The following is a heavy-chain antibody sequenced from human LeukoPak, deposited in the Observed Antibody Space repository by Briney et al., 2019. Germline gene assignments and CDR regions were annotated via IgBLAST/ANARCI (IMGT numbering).Heavy chain of an antibody. CDR2: ISYDGSNK. CDR1: GFTFTSYG. V-gene: IGHV3-30*18. Sequence: GGSLRLSCAASGFTFTSYGMHWVRQAPGKGLDWVAVISYDGSNKYYADSVKGRFTISRDNSKNTLYLQMNSLRAEDTAVYYCAKVASGGSCYDYWGQGTLVTVSS. D-gene: IGHD2-15*01. J-gene: IGHJ4*02. CDR3: AKVASGGSCYDY.